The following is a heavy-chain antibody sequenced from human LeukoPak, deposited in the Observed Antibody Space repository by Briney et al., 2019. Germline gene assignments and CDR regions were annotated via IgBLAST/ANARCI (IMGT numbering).Heavy chain of an antibody. CDR3: ARRGYSYGLVSYFDY. D-gene: IGHD5-18*01. J-gene: IGHJ4*02. V-gene: IGHV1-69*13. Sequence: SVKVSCKASGGTFSSYAISWVRQAPGQGLEWMGGIIPIFGTANYAQKFQGRVTITADESTSTSYMELSSLRSEDTAVYYCARRGYSYGLVSYFDYWGQGTLVTVSS. CDR2: IIPIFGTA. CDR1: GGTFSSYA.